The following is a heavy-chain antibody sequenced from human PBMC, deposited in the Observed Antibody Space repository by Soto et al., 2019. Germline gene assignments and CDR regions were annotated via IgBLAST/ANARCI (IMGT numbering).Heavy chain of an antibody. D-gene: IGHD6-19*01. CDR3: ARDRSSGWYLWFDP. Sequence: VSCKASGYTFTSYGISWVRQAPGQGLEWMGWISAYNGNTNYAQKLQGRVTMTTDTSTSTAYMELRSLRSDDTAVYYCARDRSSGWYLWFDPWGQGTLVTVSS. CDR2: ISAYNGNT. V-gene: IGHV1-18*04. CDR1: GYTFTSYG. J-gene: IGHJ5*02.